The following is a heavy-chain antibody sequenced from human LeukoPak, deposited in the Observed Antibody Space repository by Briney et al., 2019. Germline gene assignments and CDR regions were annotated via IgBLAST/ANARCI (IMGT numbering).Heavy chain of an antibody. D-gene: IGHD5-12*01. CDR1: GGSISSGGYY. Sequence: KTSQTLSLTCTVSGGSISSGGYYWSWIRQPPGKGLEWIGYIYHSGSTYYNPSLKSRVTISVDRSKNQFSLKLSSVTAADTAVYYCARDGGYDYAFDYWGQGTLVTVSS. V-gene: IGHV4-30-2*01. CDR3: ARDGGYDYAFDY. J-gene: IGHJ4*02. CDR2: IYHSGST.